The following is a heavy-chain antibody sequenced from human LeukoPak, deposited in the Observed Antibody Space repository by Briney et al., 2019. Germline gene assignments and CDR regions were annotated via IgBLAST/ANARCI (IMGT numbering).Heavy chain of an antibody. J-gene: IGHJ5*02. V-gene: IGHV4-34*01. CDR2: INHSGST. Sequence: SETLSLTCAVYGGSFSGYYWSWIRQPPGKGLEWIGEINHSGSTNYNPSLKSRVTISVDTSKNQFSLKLSSVTAADTAVYYCARNRYYYGSGTYGVPNWFDPWGQGTLVTVSS. CDR1: GGSFSGYY. CDR3: ARNRYYYGSGTYGVPNWFDP. D-gene: IGHD3-10*01.